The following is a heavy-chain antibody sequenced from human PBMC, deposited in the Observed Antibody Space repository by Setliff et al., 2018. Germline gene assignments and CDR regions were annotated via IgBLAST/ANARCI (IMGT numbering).Heavy chain of an antibody. J-gene: IGHJ6*02. CDR2: IYYSGST. CDR3: ARVSSYGSGSYYYYYYGMDV. D-gene: IGHD3-10*01. Sequence: SETLSLTCTVSGGSISSRSYFWGWNRQPPGKGLEWIGSIYYSGSTYYKPSLKSRVTISVDTSKNQFSLKLSSVTAADTAVYYCARVSSYGSGSYYYYYYGMDVWGQGTTVTVSS. V-gene: IGHV4-39*07. CDR1: GGSISSRSYF.